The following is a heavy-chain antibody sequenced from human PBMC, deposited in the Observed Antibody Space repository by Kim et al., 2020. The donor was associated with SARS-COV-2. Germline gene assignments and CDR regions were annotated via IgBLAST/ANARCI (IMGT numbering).Heavy chain of an antibody. CDR1: GFTFNDYA. CDR2: INRNGDRL. V-gene: IGHV3-20*01. J-gene: IGHJ5*02. CDR3: ARGVRDGAIDL. Sequence: GGSLRLSCAVSGFTFNDYAMRWVRQAPGKGLEWVSGINRNGDRLGYADSVKGRFTISRDNAKNSLYLQMNSLRVEDTALYHCARGVRDGAIDLWGQGTLVTVSS. D-gene: IGHD2-8*01.